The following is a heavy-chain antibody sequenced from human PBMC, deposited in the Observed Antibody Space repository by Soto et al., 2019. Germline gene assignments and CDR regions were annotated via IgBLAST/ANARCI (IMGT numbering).Heavy chain of an antibody. V-gene: IGHV3-30*18. J-gene: IGHJ4*02. CDR2: ISYDGSNK. D-gene: IGHD3-10*01. CDR3: AKDRYYGSGSYSPFDY. Sequence: QVQLVESGGGVVQPGRSLRLSCAASGFTFSSYGMHWVRQAPGKGLEWVAVISYDGSNKYYADSVKGRFTISRDNSKNTRYLQMNSLRAEDTAVYYCAKDRYYGSGSYSPFDYWGQGTLVTVSS. CDR1: GFTFSSYG.